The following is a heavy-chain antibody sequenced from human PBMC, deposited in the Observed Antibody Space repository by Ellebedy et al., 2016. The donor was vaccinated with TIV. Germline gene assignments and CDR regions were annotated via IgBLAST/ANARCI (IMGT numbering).Heavy chain of an antibody. Sequence: GESLKISCAASGFTLSDYYMSWIRQAPGKGLEWVSYISSSGSTIYYADSVKGRFTISRDNAKNSLYLQMNSLRAEDTAVYYRAREGDTAMVHGMDVWGQGTTVTVSS. CDR1: GFTLSDYY. V-gene: IGHV3-11*01. CDR2: ISSSGSTI. J-gene: IGHJ6*02. D-gene: IGHD5-18*01. CDR3: AREGDTAMVHGMDV.